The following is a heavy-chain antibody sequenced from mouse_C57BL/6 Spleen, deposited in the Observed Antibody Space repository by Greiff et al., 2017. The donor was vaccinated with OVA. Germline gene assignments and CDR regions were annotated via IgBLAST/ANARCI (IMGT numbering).Heavy chain of an antibody. CDR3: LRGIYYDYGGFAY. V-gene: IGHV1-15*01. CDR2: IDPETGGT. Sequence: VQGVESGAELVRPGASVTLSCKASGYTFTDYEMHWVKQTPVHGLEWIGAIDPETGGTAYNQKFKGKAILTADKSSSTAYMELRSLTSEDSAVYYCLRGIYYDYGGFAYWGQGTLVTVSA. J-gene: IGHJ3*01. D-gene: IGHD2-4*01. CDR1: GYTFTDYE.